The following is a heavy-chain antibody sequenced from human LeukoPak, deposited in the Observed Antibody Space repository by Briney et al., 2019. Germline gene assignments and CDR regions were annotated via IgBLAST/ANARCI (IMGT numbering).Heavy chain of an antibody. CDR3: ASADIAVAGTGFDY. D-gene: IGHD6-19*01. J-gene: IGHJ4*02. V-gene: IGHV4-4*02. Sequence: SETLSLTCAVSGGSISSSNWWSWVRQPPGKGLEWIGEIYHSGSTNYNPSLKSRVTISVDKSKNQFSLKLSSVTAADTAVYYCASADIAVAGTGFDYWGQGTLVTVSS. CDR1: GGSISSSNW. CDR2: IYHSGST.